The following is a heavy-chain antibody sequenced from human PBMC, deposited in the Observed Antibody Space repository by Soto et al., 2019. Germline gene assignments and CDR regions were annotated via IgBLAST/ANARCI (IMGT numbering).Heavy chain of an antibody. V-gene: IGHV3-23*01. CDR3: AKGSGITRTSDAFDI. CDR1: GFTSSSYA. J-gene: IGHJ3*02. CDR2: ISGSGGST. Sequence: GESLKISCAASGFTSSSYAMSWVRQAPGKGLEWVSAISGSGGSTYYADSVKGRFTISRDNSKNTLYLQMNSLRAEDTAVYYCAKGSGITRTSDAFDIWGQGTMVTVSS. D-gene: IGHD1-7*01.